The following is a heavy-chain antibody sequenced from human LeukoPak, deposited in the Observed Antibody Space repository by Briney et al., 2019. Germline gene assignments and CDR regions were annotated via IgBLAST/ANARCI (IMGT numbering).Heavy chain of an antibody. Sequence: ASVKVSCKASGYTFSGYYMHWVRQAPGQGLEWMGWINPNSGGTNYAQKFQGRVTMTRDTSISTAYMELSRLRSDDTAVYYCARDSSSSSGWFDPWGQGTLVTVSS. D-gene: IGHD6-6*01. CDR3: ARDSSSSSGWFDP. CDR1: GYTFSGYY. J-gene: IGHJ5*02. CDR2: INPNSGGT. V-gene: IGHV1-2*02.